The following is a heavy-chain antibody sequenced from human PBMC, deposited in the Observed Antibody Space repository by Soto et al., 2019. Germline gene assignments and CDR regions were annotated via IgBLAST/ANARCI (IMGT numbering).Heavy chain of an antibody. Sequence: SVKVSCTTSGSTFSSYHINWVRQDPGQGLEWMGGIIPFFGTARYSQKFEDRITITADESTNTVYMDLRSLTSEDTAIYYCAKSAPMDAGDKYYYDFWGQGALVTVSS. CDR3: AKSAPMDAGDKYYYDF. CDR2: IIPFFGTA. CDR1: GSTFSSYH. D-gene: IGHD4-17*01. J-gene: IGHJ4*02. V-gene: IGHV1-69*13.